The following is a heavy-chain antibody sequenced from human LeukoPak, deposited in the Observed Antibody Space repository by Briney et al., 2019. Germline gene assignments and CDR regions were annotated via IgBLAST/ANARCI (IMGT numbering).Heavy chain of an antibody. CDR2: INHSGST. V-gene: IGHV4-34*01. Sequence: PSETLSLTCAVYGGSFSGYYWSWIRQPPGKGLEWIGEINHSGSTNYNPSLKSRVTISVDTSKNQFSLKLSSVTAADTAVYYCARVGDGYNSPPHDYWGQGTLVTVSS. CDR3: ARVGDGYNSPPHDY. J-gene: IGHJ4*02. CDR1: GGSFSGYY. D-gene: IGHD5-24*01.